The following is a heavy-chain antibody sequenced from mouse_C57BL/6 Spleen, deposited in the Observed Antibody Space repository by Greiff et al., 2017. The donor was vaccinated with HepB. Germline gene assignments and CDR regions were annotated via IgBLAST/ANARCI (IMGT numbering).Heavy chain of an antibody. J-gene: IGHJ4*01. CDR1: GYTFTGYW. V-gene: IGHV1-9*01. CDR2: ILPGSGST. D-gene: IGHD1-1*01. Sequence: QVQLQQSGAELMKPGASVKLSCKATGYTFTGYWIEWVKQRPGHGLEWIGEILPGSGSTNYNEKFKGKATFTADTSSNTAYMQLSSLTTEDSAIYYCARERITTVVARNAMDYWGQGTSVTVSS. CDR3: ARERITTVVARNAMDY.